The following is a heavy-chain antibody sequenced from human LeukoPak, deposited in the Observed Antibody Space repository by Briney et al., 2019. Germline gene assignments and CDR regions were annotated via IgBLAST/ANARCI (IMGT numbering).Heavy chain of an antibody. V-gene: IGHV3-11*01. CDR2: ISSGGNTI. J-gene: IGHJ3*02. CDR1: GFTFRDYY. CDR3: ARVFLDAFDI. Sequence: PGGSLRLSCAASGFTFRDYYMSWIRQAPEKGLEWVSYISSGGNTIHYADSVKGRFTISRDNAKNSLYLQMNSLRAEDTAVYHCARVFLDAFDIWGQGTMVTVSS.